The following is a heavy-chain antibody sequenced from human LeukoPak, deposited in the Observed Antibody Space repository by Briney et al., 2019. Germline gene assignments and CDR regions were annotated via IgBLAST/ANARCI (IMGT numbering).Heavy chain of an antibody. D-gene: IGHD3-10*01. CDR2: INPNSGGT. CDR3: ARTLRMVRGVWDI. V-gene: IGHV1-2*02. CDR1: GYTFTGYY. Sequence: ASVKVSCKASGYTFTGYYIHWVRQAPGQGLEWMGWINPNSGGTNYAQKFQGRVTMTRDTSISTAYMELSRLRSDDTAVYCCARTLRMVRGVWDIWGQGTMVTVSS. J-gene: IGHJ3*02.